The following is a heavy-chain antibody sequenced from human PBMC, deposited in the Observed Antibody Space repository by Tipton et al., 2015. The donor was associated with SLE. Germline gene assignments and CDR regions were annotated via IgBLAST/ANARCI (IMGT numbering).Heavy chain of an antibody. D-gene: IGHD5-24*01. CDR2: IYSSGST. CDR3: VRLELPATKADY. V-gene: IGHV4-30-4*08. CDR1: GGSISSGHYS. J-gene: IGHJ4*02. Sequence: TLSLTCTVSGGSISSGHYSWSWIRQHPGKGLGWIGYIYSSGSTYYNPSLKSRLTLSIETSKNQFSLKLSSVTAADTAVYYCVRLELPATKADYWGPGTLVTVSS.